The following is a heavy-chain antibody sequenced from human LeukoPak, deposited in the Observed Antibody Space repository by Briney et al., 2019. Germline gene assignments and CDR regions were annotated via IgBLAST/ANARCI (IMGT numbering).Heavy chain of an antibody. Sequence: GESLRISCKVSGYSFTSYWISWVRQMPGKGREGMGRIDPSDSYTNYSPSFQGHVTISADKSISTAYLQWSSLKASDTAMYYCATQPRGYCSNTSCPRAFDIWGQGTMVTVSS. V-gene: IGHV5-10-1*01. D-gene: IGHD2-2*01. J-gene: IGHJ3*02. CDR1: GYSFTSYW. CDR2: IDPSDSYT. CDR3: ATQPRGYCSNTSCPRAFDI.